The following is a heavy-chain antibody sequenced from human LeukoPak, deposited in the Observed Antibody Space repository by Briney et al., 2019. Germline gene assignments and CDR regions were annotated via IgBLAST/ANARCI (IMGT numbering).Heavy chain of an antibody. Sequence: PSETLSLTCTVSGASISSENYYWSWIRQSAGKGLEFIGRIYTSGSTDYNASLKSRVTISVDTSKNQFSLKLNTVTAADTAVYYCASPPSQEPYYDILTGYYKGNAFDIWGQGTMVTVSS. CDR1: GASISSENYY. D-gene: IGHD3-9*01. CDR2: IYTSGST. V-gene: IGHV4-61*02. CDR3: ASPPSQEPYYDILTGYYKGNAFDI. J-gene: IGHJ3*02.